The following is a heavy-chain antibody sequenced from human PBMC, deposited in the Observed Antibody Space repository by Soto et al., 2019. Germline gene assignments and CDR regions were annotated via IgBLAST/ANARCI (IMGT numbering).Heavy chain of an antibody. CDR1: GFTFNRYA. V-gene: IGHV3-23*01. Sequence: GGSLRLSCAASGFTFNRYAMYWVRQALGKGLEWVSSISGGGGGTYYADSVKGRLTISRDNSKNTLYLQMNSLRAEDTALYYCAKGSHYDILTAYHAFDYWGPGTLVTAPQ. J-gene: IGHJ4*02. CDR3: AKGSHYDILTAYHAFDY. CDR2: ISGGGGGT. D-gene: IGHD3-9*01.